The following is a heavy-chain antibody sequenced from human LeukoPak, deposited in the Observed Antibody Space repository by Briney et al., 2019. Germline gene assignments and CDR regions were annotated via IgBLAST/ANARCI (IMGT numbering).Heavy chain of an antibody. D-gene: IGHD5-18*01. CDR1: GGSFSTYH. J-gene: IGHJ4*02. CDR2: VYYSGNT. Sequence: SETLSLTCTVSGGSFSTYHWSWIRRPPGKGLEWIGNVYYSGNTNYNPSLKSRVTISVDTSKNQFSLKLTSVTAADTAVYYCARDATMVTREGLDYWGQGTLVTVSS. CDR3: ARDATMVTREGLDY. V-gene: IGHV4-59*01.